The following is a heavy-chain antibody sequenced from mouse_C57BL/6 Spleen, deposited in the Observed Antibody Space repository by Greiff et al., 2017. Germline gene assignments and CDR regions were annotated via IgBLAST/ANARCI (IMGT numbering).Heavy chain of an antibody. J-gene: IGHJ3*01. Sequence: VQLQQSGAELVRPGASVKLSCTASGFNIKDYYMHWVKQRPEQGLEWIGRIDPEDGDTEYAPKFQGKATIAADTSSNTAYLQLSSLTSEDTAVYYCTDDGYSWFAYWGQGTLVTVSA. V-gene: IGHV14-1*01. CDR2: IDPEDGDT. CDR3: TDDGYSWFAY. CDR1: GFNIKDYY. D-gene: IGHD2-3*01.